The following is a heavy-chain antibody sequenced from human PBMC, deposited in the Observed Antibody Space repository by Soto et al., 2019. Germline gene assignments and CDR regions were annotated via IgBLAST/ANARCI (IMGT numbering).Heavy chain of an antibody. V-gene: IGHV1-18*01. D-gene: IGHD1-26*01. CDR3: ARSGAYCTSITCLFDAF. CDR2: ISAYNGDT. CDR1: GYTFTSYG. Sequence: QAQLVQSGAEVKKPGASVKVSCRASGYTFTSYGYAWVRQAPGQGLEWMGWISAYNGDTNYAHKFLDRVTLTTDTSTTTVYMELRNLGSDDTAIYYCARSGAYCTSITCLFDAFWGLGTLVTVSS. J-gene: IGHJ4*02.